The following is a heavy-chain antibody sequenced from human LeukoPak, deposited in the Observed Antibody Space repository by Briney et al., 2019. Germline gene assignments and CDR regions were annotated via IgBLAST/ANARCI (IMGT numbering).Heavy chain of an antibody. J-gene: IGHJ5*02. CDR1: GGTFGSYV. Sequence: GSSVKVSCKTSGGTFGSYVISWVRQAPGQGLDWMGGILPIFGTADYAQKFQGRVTITADESTNTAYMELKSLTSEDTAVYYCARDRGGLDPWGQGTPVTVSS. V-gene: IGHV1-69*01. CDR2: ILPIFGTA. D-gene: IGHD4-23*01. CDR3: ARDRGGLDP.